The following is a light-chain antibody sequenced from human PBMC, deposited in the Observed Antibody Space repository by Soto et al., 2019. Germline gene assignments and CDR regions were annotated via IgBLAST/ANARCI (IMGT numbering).Light chain of an antibody. J-gene: IGKJ1*01. CDR1: QSLTSNY. Sequence: LTPSPGTLSLPPRERATLSCRSSQSLTSNYLAWYQQKPGQAPRLLFFGASSRATGLPDRFSGGGSGTDFTLTISRLEPEDFAVYYCQQYGSSPGTFGQGTKVDIK. CDR3: QQYGSSPGT. V-gene: IGKV3-20*01. CDR2: GAS.